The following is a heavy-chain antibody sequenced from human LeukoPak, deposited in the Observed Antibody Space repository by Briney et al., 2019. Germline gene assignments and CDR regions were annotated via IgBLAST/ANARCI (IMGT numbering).Heavy chain of an antibody. CDR3: ARDSVEMATIFPYNWFDP. D-gene: IGHD5-24*01. Sequence: PGGSLRLSCAASGFTFSSYAMHWVRQAPGKGLEYVSAISSNGGSTYYANSVKGRFTISRDNSKNTLYLQMGSLRAEDMAVYYCARDSVEMATIFPYNWFDPWGQGTLVTVSS. CDR1: GFTFSSYA. V-gene: IGHV3-64*01. J-gene: IGHJ5*02. CDR2: ISSNGGST.